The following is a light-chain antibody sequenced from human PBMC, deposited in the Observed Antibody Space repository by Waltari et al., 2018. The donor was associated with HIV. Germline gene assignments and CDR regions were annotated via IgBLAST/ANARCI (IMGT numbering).Light chain of an antibody. CDR1: SSNIATNY. Sequence: QSVLTQPPSVSATPGQKVTISCSGSSSNIATNYVSWYQHFPGTVPKVRIYDNHNRSSGIPDRCSGSKSGTSATLDISGLQTGDEAHYYCGTWDTSLSAWIFGTGTKVTVL. CDR3: GTWDTSLSAWI. J-gene: IGLJ1*01. CDR2: DNH. V-gene: IGLV1-51*01.